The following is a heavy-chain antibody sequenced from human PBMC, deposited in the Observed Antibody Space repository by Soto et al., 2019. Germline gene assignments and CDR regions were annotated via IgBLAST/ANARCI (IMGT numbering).Heavy chain of an antibody. V-gene: IGHV3-23*01. CDR2: VSGSGGGT. CDR1: GFTFSNYA. J-gene: IGHJ4*02. D-gene: IGHD3-10*01. CDR3: AAIRTVVGY. Sequence: GGSLRLSCAASGFTFSNYAMSWVRQAPGKGLEWVSSVSGSGGGTYYADSVKGRFTISRDNSKNTLYLQMNSLKTEDTAVYYCAAIRTVVGYWGQGTLVTVSS.